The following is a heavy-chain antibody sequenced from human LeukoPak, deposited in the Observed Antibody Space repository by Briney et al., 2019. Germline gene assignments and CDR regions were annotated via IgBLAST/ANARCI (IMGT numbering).Heavy chain of an antibody. Sequence: GGSLRLSCAASGFTFSNAWMSWVRQAPGKGLEWVGRIKSKTDGGTTDYAAPVKGRFTISRDDSKNTLYLQMNSLKTEDTAVYYCTTDPLQPLVGANDPLDYWGQGTLVTVSS. CDR3: TTDPLQPLVGANDPLDY. D-gene: IGHD1-26*01. CDR1: GFTFSNAW. J-gene: IGHJ4*02. CDR2: IKSKTDGGTT. V-gene: IGHV3-15*01.